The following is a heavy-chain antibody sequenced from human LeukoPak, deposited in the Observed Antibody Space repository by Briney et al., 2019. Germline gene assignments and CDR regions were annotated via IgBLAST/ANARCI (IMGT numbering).Heavy chain of an antibody. J-gene: IGHJ5*02. CDR2: INHSGST. CDR3: ARPQYGGYGDAYNWFDP. V-gene: IGHV4-34*01. Sequence: SETLSLTCAVYGGSFSGYYWSWIRRPPGKGLEWIGEINHSGSTNYNPSLKSRVTISVDTSKNQFSLKLSSVTAADTAVYYCARPQYGGYGDAYNWFDPWGQGTLVTVSS. CDR1: GGSFSGYY. D-gene: IGHD5-12*01.